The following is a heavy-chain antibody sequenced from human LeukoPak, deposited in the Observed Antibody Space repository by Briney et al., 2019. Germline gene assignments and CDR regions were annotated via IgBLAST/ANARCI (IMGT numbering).Heavy chain of an antibody. CDR3: ARFKGSGWYRGLDY. V-gene: IGHV4-59*12. D-gene: IGHD6-19*01. CDR1: GGSISSYY. Sequence: SETLSLTCTVSGGSISSYYWSWIRQPPGKGLEWIGYIYYSGSTNYNPSLKSRVSISVDTSKNQFSLKLSSVTAADTAVYYCARFKGSGWYRGLDYWGQGTLVTVSS. J-gene: IGHJ4*02. CDR2: IYYSGST.